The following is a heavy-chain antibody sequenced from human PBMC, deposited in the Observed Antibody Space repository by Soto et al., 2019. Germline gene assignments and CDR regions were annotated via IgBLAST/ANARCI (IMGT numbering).Heavy chain of an antibody. CDR2: IDYAGNT. V-gene: IGHV4-39*01. CDR1: GGSISSSGSY. CDR3: ARQYTF. D-gene: IGHD5-18*01. J-gene: IGHJ4*02. Sequence: QLQLQESGPGLVKPSETLSLTCSVSGGSISSSGSYWGWIRQSPGKGLEWIGSIDYAGNTYYNPSLRSRLTISADTSKNQFSLKLTSVTAADTAVFFCARQYTFWCQGTLVTVSS.